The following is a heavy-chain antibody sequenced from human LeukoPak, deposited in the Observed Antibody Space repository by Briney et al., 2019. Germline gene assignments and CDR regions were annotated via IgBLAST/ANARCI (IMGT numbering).Heavy chain of an antibody. Sequence: SETLSLTCTVSGGSISSYYWSWIRQPPGKGLEWIGEINHSGSTNYNPSLKSRVTISVDTSKNQFSLKLSSVTAADTAVYYCARERRYCSSTSCYGTFYYYYGMDVWGQGTTVTVSS. J-gene: IGHJ6*02. CDR3: ARERRYCSSTSCYGTFYYYYGMDV. CDR2: INHSGST. CDR1: GGSISSYY. V-gene: IGHV4-34*01. D-gene: IGHD2-2*01.